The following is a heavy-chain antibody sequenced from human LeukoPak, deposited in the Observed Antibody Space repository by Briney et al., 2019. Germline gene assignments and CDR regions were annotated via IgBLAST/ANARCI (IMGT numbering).Heavy chain of an antibody. J-gene: IGHJ4*01. V-gene: IGHV4-59*08. CDR3: ARTYDSTAYHF. D-gene: IGHD3-22*01. CDR1: GGSVISYY. CDR2: IYHSGLT. Sequence: SETLSLTCSVSGGSVISYYWNWIRQTPDKGLEWIAYIYHSGLTRYNPSLKSRVTISMDTSKNQISLKVASVTAADTGFYYCARTYDSTAYHFWGHGTQVTVSS.